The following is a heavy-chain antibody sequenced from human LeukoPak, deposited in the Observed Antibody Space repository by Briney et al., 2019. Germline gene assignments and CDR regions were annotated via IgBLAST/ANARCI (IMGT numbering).Heavy chain of an antibody. CDR1: GFTFGDYA. CDR3: TGDLRSGGSWVYFQH. V-gene: IGHV3-49*03. J-gene: IGHJ1*01. D-gene: IGHD2-15*01. CDR2: IRSKAYGGTT. Sequence: GGSLRLSCTASGFTFGDYAMSWFRQAPGKGLEWVGFIRSKAYGGTTEYAASVKGRFTISRDDSKSIAYLQMNSLKTEDTAVYYCTGDLRSGGSWVYFQHWGQGTLVTVSS.